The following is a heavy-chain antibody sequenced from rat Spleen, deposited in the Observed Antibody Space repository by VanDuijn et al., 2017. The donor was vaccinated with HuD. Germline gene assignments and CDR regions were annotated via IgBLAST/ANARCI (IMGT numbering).Heavy chain of an antibody. D-gene: IGHD1-12*03. J-gene: IGHJ4*01. CDR3: ARRYYYDGYYHYVMDA. CDR2: ISYEGSST. CDR1: GFTFSDYY. V-gene: IGHV5-22*01. Sequence: EVHLVESGGGLVQPGRSLKLSCAASGFTFSDYYMAWVRQAPKKGLEWVASISYEGSSTYYRDSVKGRFTVSRDNAKSTLYLQMDSLRSEDTATYYCARRYYYDGYYHYVMDAWGQGASVTVSS.